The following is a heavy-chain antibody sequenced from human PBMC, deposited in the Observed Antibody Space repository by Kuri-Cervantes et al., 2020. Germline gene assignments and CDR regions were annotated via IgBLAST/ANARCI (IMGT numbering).Heavy chain of an antibody. D-gene: IGHD3-10*01. V-gene: IGHV3-30*18. CDR3: ANTYYYGSGTSFDY. CDR2: ISYDGSNK. CDR1: GFIFSSYG. J-gene: IGHJ4*02. Sequence: GESLKISCAASGFIFSSYGMHWVRQAPGKGLEWVAVISYDGSNKYYADSVKGRFTISRDNSKNTLYLQMDSLRAEDTAVYYCANTYYYGSGTSFDYWGQGTLVTVSS.